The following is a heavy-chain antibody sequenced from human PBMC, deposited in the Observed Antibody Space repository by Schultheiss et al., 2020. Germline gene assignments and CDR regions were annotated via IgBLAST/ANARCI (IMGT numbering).Heavy chain of an antibody. V-gene: IGHV3-48*04. CDR3: ARDYPYCSGGSCYSDFLYYYYYYGMDV. D-gene: IGHD2-15*01. J-gene: IGHJ6*02. CDR1: GFTFSSYV. CDR2: ISSSGSTI. Sequence: WGSLRLSCAASGFTFSSYVMHWVRQAPGKGLEWVSYISSSGSTIYYADSVKGRFTISRDNAKNTLYLQMNSLRAEDTAVYYCARDYPYCSGGSCYSDFLYYYYYYGMDVWGQGTTVTVSS.